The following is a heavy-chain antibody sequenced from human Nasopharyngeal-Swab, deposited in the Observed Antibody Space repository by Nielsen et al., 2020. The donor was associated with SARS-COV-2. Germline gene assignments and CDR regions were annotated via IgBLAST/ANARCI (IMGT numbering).Heavy chain of an antibody. CDR1: GFTFSRYE. J-gene: IGHJ6*02. Sequence: GESLKISCAASGFTFSRYEMNWVRQAPGKGLEWVSYISSSGRTIYYADSVKGRFTISRDNAKNSLYLQMNSLRAEDTAVYYCARDRSDDYVWGSYRRGWYYYGMDVWGQGTTVTVSS. CDR2: ISSSGRTI. CDR3: ARDRSDDYVWGSYRRGWYYYGMDV. V-gene: IGHV3-48*03. D-gene: IGHD3-16*02.